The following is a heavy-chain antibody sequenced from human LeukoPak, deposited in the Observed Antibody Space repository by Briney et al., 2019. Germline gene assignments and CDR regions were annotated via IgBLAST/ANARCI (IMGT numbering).Heavy chain of an antibody. CDR2: IYYSGST. J-gene: IGHJ6*02. CDR1: GGSISSSSYY. Sequence: KSSETLSLTCTVSGGSISSSSYYWGWIRQPPGKGLEWIGSIYYSGSTYYNPSLKSRVTISVDTSKNQFSLKLSSVTAADTAVYYCASSHHGDYSMDVWGQGTTVTVSS. D-gene: IGHD4-17*01. V-gene: IGHV4-39*07. CDR3: ASSHHGDYSMDV.